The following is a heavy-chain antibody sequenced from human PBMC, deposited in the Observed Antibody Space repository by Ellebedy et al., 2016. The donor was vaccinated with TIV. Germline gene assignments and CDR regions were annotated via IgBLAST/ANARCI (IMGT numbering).Heavy chain of an antibody. CDR2: IWYDESKE. J-gene: IGHJ6*03. D-gene: IGHD1-26*01. CDR3: ARDRYSHYYMDV. CDR1: GFTFRSYG. V-gene: IGHV3-33*01. Sequence: GESLKISCEASGFTFRSYGMHWVRQTPGKGLEWVALIWYDESKEYYADSVKGRFTVSRDNSKNTLYLQMNSLSAEDTAVYYCARDRYSHYYMDVWGKGTTVTVSS.